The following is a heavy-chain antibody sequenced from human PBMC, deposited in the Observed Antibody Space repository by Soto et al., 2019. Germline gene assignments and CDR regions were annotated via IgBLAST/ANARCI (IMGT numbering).Heavy chain of an antibody. CDR2: INPNSGGT. Sequence: ASVKVSCKASGYTFTGYYMHWVRQAPGQGLEWMGWINPNSGGTNYAQKFQGWVTMTRDTSISTAYMELSRLRSDDTAVYYCARELVLFDYIWGSYRYTSWLDPWGQGTLVTVSS. D-gene: IGHD3-16*02. V-gene: IGHV1-2*04. J-gene: IGHJ5*02. CDR1: GYTFTGYY. CDR3: ARELVLFDYIWGSYRYTSWLDP.